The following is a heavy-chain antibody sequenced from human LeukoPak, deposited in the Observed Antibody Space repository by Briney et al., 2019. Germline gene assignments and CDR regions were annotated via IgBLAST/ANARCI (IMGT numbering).Heavy chain of an antibody. J-gene: IGHJ4*02. V-gene: IGHV3-48*03. CDR1: GFTFSSYE. CDR3: ARDYYDSSHFDY. D-gene: IGHD3-22*01. CDR2: ISSSGSTI. Sequence: GGSLRLSCAASGFTFSSYEMNWVRQAPGKGLEWVSYISSSGSTIYYADSVKGRFTISRDNAKNSLYLQMISLRAEDTAVYYCARDYYDSSHFDYWGQGTLVTVSS.